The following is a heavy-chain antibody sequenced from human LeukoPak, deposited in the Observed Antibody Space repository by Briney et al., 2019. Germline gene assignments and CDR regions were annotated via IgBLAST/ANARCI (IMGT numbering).Heavy chain of an antibody. J-gene: IGHJ1*01. V-gene: IGHV1-3*04. Sequence: ASVKVSCKTSGDTFANYGIHWVRQAPRQSLEWMAGINTGNGNTKSSQKFQDRVALARDTSASTAYMELNSLSSEDTAVYYCARVPLSDSSGHYYPHWGQGTLVTVSS. CDR1: GDTFANYG. CDR2: INTGNGNT. CDR3: ARVPLSDSSGHYYPH. D-gene: IGHD3-22*01.